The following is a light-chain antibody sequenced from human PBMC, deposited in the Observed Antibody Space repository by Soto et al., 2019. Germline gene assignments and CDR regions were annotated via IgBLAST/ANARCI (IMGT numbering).Light chain of an antibody. CDR2: GAS. Sequence: EIVLTQSPGTLSLSPGERATLSCRASQSVSSNLAWYQQKPGQAPRLLIYGASTRATGIPARFSGSGSGTEFTLTISSLQSEDFAAYYCQQYNNWPRWTFGQGTKVDTK. J-gene: IGKJ1*01. V-gene: IGKV3-15*01. CDR3: QQYNNWPRWT. CDR1: QSVSSN.